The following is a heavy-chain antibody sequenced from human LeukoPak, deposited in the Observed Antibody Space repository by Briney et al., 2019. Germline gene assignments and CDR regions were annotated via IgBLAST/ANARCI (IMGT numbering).Heavy chain of an antibody. J-gene: IGHJ4*02. CDR2: IYYSGST. V-gene: IGHV4-59*08. CDR1: GGSISSYY. CDR3: ARHQTTANLFDY. Sequence: SETLSLTCTVSGGSISSYYWSWIRQPPGKGLEWIGYIYYSGSTNYNPSLKSRVTISVDTSKNQFSLKLSSVTAADTAVYYCARHQTTANLFDYWGQGTLVTVSS. D-gene: IGHD1-14*01.